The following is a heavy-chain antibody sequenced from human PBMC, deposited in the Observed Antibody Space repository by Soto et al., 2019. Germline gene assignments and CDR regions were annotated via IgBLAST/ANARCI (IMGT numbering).Heavy chain of an antibody. D-gene: IGHD3-22*01. CDR3: ARGLDDYYDSSGYSAFDY. CDR1: GYTFTSYD. Sequence: QVQLVQSGAEVKKPGASVKVSCKASGYTFTSYDINWVRQATGQGLEWMGWMNPNSGNTGYAQKFQGRVTMTRNTSIRTAYMELSSLRSEDTAVYYCARGLDDYYDSSGYSAFDYWGQGTLVTVSS. J-gene: IGHJ4*02. CDR2: MNPNSGNT. V-gene: IGHV1-8*01.